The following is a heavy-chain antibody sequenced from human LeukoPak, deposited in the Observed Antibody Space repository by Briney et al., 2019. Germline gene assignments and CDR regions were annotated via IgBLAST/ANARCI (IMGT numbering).Heavy chain of an antibody. CDR2: IIPIFGTA. CDR1: GGTFSSYA. J-gene: IGHJ5*02. CDR3: ARVGRDDITMVRGVIINDWFDP. D-gene: IGHD3-10*01. Sequence: SVKVSCKASGGTFSSYAISWVRQAPGQGLEWMGGIIPIFGTANYAQKFQDRVTITADESTSTAYMELSSLRSEDTAVYYCARVGRDDITMVRGVIINDWFDPWGQGTLVTVSS. V-gene: IGHV1-69*01.